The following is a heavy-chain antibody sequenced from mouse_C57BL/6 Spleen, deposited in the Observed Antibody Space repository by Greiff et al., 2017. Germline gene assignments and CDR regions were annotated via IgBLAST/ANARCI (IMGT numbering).Heavy chain of an antibody. CDR2: INPNNGGT. CDR3: AGGNYYFDY. J-gene: IGHJ2*01. D-gene: IGHD2-1*01. V-gene: IGHV1-26*01. CDR1: GYTFTDYY. Sequence: EVKLMESGPELVKPGASVKISCKASGYTFTDYYMNWVKQSHGKSLEWIGDINPNNGGTSYNQKFKGKATLTVDKSSSTAYMELRSLTSEDSAVYYCAGGNYYFDYWGQGTTLTVSS.